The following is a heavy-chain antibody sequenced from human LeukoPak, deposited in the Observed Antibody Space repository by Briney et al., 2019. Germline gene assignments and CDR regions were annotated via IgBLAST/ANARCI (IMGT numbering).Heavy chain of an antibody. Sequence: ASVKVPCKASGYTFTSYGISWVRQAPGQGLEWMGWISAYNGNTNYAQKLQGRVTMTTDTSTSTAYMELRSLRSDDTAVYYCARENDYYDSSGYYPDAFDIWGQGTMVTVSS. D-gene: IGHD3-22*01. CDR2: ISAYNGNT. V-gene: IGHV1-18*01. J-gene: IGHJ3*02. CDR3: ARENDYYDSSGYYPDAFDI. CDR1: GYTFTSYG.